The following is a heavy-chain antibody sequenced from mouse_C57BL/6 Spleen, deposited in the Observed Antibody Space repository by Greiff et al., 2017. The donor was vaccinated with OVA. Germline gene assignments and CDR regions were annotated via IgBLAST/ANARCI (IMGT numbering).Heavy chain of an antibody. Sequence: EVKLQESGPGLVKPSQSLSLTCSVTGYSITSGYYWNWIRQFPGNKLEWMGYISYDGSNNYNPSLKNRISITRDTSKNQFFLKLNSVTTEDTATYYCARGGLHRGFAYWGQGTLVTVSA. V-gene: IGHV3-6*01. CDR2: ISYDGSN. J-gene: IGHJ3*01. CDR3: ARGGLHRGFAY. CDR1: GYSITSGYY. D-gene: IGHD1-2*01.